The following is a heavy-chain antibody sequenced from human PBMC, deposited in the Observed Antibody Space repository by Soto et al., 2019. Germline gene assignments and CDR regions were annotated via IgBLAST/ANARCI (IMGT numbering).Heavy chain of an antibody. CDR2: IYPGDSDT. Sequence: RESLKSSRKGFGYSFTSYWIGCVRQMPGKGLEWMGIIYPGDSDTRYSPSFQGQVTISADKSISTAYLRWSSLKASDTAMYYCARHGSWVGATLVDYYYYGMDVWGQETTVTVSS. V-gene: IGHV5-51*01. CDR3: ARHGSWVGATLVDYYYYGMDV. J-gene: IGHJ6*02. CDR1: GYSFTSYW. D-gene: IGHD1-26*01.